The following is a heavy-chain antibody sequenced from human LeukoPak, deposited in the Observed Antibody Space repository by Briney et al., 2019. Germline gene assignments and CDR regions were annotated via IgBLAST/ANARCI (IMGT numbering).Heavy chain of an antibody. CDR3: ARERPFAAARRKGTGWFDP. D-gene: IGHD6-6*01. J-gene: IGHJ5*02. V-gene: IGHV1-8*03. Sequence: GASVKVSCKVSGYTLTELSMHWVRQATGQGLEWMGWMNPNSGNTGYAQKFQGRVTITRNTSISTAYMELSSLRSEDTAVYYCARERPFAAARRKGTGWFDPWGQGTLVTVSS. CDR1: GYTLTELS. CDR2: MNPNSGNT.